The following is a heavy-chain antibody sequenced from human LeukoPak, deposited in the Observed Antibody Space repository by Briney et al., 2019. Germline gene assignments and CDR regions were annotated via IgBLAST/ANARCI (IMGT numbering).Heavy chain of an antibody. D-gene: IGHD2-2*01. CDR3: ARVLLCSSTSCYPGFDY. Sequence: ASVKVSCKASGYTFTGYYMHWVRQAPGQGLEWMGWINPNSGGTNYAQKFQGRVTMTRDTSISTAYMELSRLRSDDTAVYYCARVLLCSSTSCYPGFDYWGQGTLVTVSS. J-gene: IGHJ4*02. V-gene: IGHV1-2*02. CDR2: INPNSGGT. CDR1: GYTFTGYY.